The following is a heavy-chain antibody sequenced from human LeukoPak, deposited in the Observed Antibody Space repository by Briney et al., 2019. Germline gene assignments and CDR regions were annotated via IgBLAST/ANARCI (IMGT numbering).Heavy chain of an antibody. CDR1: GFTVSNFY. CDR3: AKAAGSGSGSDFFDY. V-gene: IGHV3-53*01. CDR2: IYTGGST. J-gene: IGHJ4*02. Sequence: GGSLRLSCAASGFTVSNFYMSWVRQAPGKGLEWVSVIYTGGSTNYADSVKGRFTISRDNSKNTLYLQLNSLRAEDTAIYYCAKAAGSGSGSDFFDYWGQGALVTVSS. D-gene: IGHD3-10*01.